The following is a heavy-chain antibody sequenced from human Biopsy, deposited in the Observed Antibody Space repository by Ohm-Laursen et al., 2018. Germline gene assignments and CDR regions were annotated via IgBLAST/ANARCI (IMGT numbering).Heavy chain of an antibody. Sequence: GSLRLSCAASGFSFSSYGMHWVRQAPGKGLEWVANIQKDGNGKYYVDSVKGRFTISRDNDKNSLSLQMTNLRAEDTAVYYCAGGSHYYDGSGFYSFDNWGQGTLVTVSS. CDR2: IQKDGNGK. V-gene: IGHV3-7*04. D-gene: IGHD3-22*01. CDR1: GFSFSSYG. CDR3: AGGSHYYDGSGFYSFDN. J-gene: IGHJ4*02.